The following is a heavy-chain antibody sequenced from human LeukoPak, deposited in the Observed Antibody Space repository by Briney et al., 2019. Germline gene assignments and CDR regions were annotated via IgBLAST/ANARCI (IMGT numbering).Heavy chain of an antibody. J-gene: IGHJ4*02. CDR3: AKNGVGATWGNYFDY. CDR1: GFTFSSYA. Sequence: GGSLRLSCAASGFTFSSYAMSWVRQAPGKGLEWVSTISGSGDSTYYADSVKGRFTISRDNSKNMLYLQMNSLRAEDTAVYYCAKNGVGATWGNYFDYWGQGTLVTVSS. CDR2: ISGSGDST. V-gene: IGHV3-23*01. D-gene: IGHD1-26*01.